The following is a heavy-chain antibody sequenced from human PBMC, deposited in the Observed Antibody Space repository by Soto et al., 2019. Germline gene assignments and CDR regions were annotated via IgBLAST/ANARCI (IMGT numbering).Heavy chain of an antibody. V-gene: IGHV4-30-2*01. CDR1: GGSISSGGYS. J-gene: IGHJ4*02. CDR2: IYHSGST. CDR3: ARDRDYDSSGYYPPGYFDY. D-gene: IGHD3-22*01. Sequence: PSETLSLTCAVSGGSISSGGYSWSWIRQPPGKGLEWIGYIYHSGSTYYNPSLKSRITISVDRSKNQFSLKLSSVTAADTAVYYCARDRDYDSSGYYPPGYFDYWGQGTLVTAPQ.